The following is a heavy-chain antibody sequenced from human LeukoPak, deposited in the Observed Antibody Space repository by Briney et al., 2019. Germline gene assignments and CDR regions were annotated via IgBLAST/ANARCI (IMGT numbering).Heavy chain of an antibody. CDR3: ARAQLGAFDI. Sequence: PGRSLRLSCAASGFTFSSYAMHWVRQAPGKGLEWVAVITYDGSNKYYADSVKGRFTISRDNSKNTLYLQMNSLRAEDTAVYYCARAQLGAFDIWGQGTMVTVSS. CDR1: GFTFSSYA. D-gene: IGHD6-6*01. V-gene: IGHV3-30*04. CDR2: ITYDGSNK. J-gene: IGHJ3*02.